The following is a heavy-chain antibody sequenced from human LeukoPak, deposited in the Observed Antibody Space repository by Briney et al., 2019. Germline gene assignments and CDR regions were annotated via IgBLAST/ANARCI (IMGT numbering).Heavy chain of an antibody. J-gene: IGHJ4*02. CDR3: ARDWDSNYVRRFDY. CDR1: GGSISSSSYY. CDR2: IYYSGST. V-gene: IGHV4-30-4*08. Sequence: SETLSLTCTVSGGSISSSSYYWGWIRQPPGKGLEWIGYIYYSGSTYYNPSLKSRVTISVDTSKNQFSLKLSSVTVADTAVYYCARDWDSNYVRRFDYWGQGTLVTVSS. D-gene: IGHD4-11*01.